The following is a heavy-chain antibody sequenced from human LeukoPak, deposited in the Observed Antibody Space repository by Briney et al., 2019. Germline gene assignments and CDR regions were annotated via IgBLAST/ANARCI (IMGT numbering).Heavy chain of an antibody. CDR2: IYYSGST. J-gene: IGHJ3*02. D-gene: IGHD3-22*01. Sequence: SETQSLTCTVSGGSISSYYWSWIRQPPGKGLEWIGYIYYSGSTNYNPSLKSRVTISVDTSKNQFSLKLSSVTAADTAVYYCARGKRVTMIAFDIWGQGTMVTVSS. V-gene: IGHV4-59*01. CDR3: ARGKRVTMIAFDI. CDR1: GGSISSYY.